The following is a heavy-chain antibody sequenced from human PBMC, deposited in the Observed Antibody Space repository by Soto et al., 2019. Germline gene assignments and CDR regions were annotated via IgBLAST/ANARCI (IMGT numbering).Heavy chain of an antibody. V-gene: IGHV4-34*01. J-gene: IGHJ4*02. CDR3: ARGLLDYYGSGSYSLKG. CDR2: INHSGST. D-gene: IGHD3-10*01. Sequence: SETLSLTCAVYGGSFSGYYWSWIRQPPGKGLEWIGEINHSGSTNYNPSLKSRVTISVDTSKNQFSLKLSSVTAADTAVYYCARGLLDYYGSGSYSLKGWGQGTLVTVSS. CDR1: GGSFSGYY.